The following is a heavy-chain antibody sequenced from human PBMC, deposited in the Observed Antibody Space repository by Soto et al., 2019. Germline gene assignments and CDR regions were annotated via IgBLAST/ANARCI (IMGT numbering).Heavy chain of an antibody. Sequence: SETLSLTCAVYGLSFSGYYWSWIRQPPGKGLEWIGEINHSGSTNYNPSLKSRVTISVDTSKNQFSLKLSSVTAADTAVYYCARGRKKVITMVRGVIHPRAFDIWGQGTMVTVSS. D-gene: IGHD3-10*01. CDR2: INHSGST. CDR1: GLSFSGYY. J-gene: IGHJ3*02. V-gene: IGHV4-34*01. CDR3: ARGRKKVITMVRGVIHPRAFDI.